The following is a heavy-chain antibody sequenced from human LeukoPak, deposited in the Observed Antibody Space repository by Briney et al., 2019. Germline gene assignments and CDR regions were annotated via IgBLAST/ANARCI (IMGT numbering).Heavy chain of an antibody. CDR1: GFTFSSYE. CDR2: ISSSGGTI. Sequence: GGSLRLSCAASGFTFSSYEMNWVRQAPGKGLEWGSYISSSGGTIYYADSVKGRLTISRDNAKNSLYLQMNSLRDEDTAVYYCAKGGGYFSPYWYFDLWGHGTLVTVSS. J-gene: IGHJ2*01. CDR3: AKGGGYFSPYWYFDL. D-gene: IGHD1-26*01. V-gene: IGHV3-48*03.